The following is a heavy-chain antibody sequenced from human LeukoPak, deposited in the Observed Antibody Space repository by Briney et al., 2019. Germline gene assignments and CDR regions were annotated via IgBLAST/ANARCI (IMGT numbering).Heavy chain of an antibody. V-gene: IGHV3-23*01. Sequence: AGGSLRLSCAASGFTFSSYAMSWVRQAPGKGLEWVSAISGSGGSTYYADSVKGRFTISRDNPKSTLYLQMDSLRAEDTAVYYCAKRQYQLPYFDYWGQGTLVTVSS. CDR1: GFTFSSYA. D-gene: IGHD2-2*01. J-gene: IGHJ4*02. CDR3: AKRQYQLPYFDY. CDR2: ISGSGGST.